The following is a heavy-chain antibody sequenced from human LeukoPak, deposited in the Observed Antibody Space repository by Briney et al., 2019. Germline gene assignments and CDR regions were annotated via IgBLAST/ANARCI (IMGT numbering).Heavy chain of an antibody. CDR1: SGSFSGYY. Sequence: SETLSLTCAVYSGSFSGYYWSWIRQPPGKGLEWIGEINHSGSTNYNPSLKSRVTISVDTSKNQFSLKLSSVTAADTAVYYCARRPSNYYDSSGYPNWFDPWGQGTLVTVSS. CDR2: INHSGST. V-gene: IGHV4-34*01. J-gene: IGHJ5*02. D-gene: IGHD3-22*01. CDR3: ARRPSNYYDSSGYPNWFDP.